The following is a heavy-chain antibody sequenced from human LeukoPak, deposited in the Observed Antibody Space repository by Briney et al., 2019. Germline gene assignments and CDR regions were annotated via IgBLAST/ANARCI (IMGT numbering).Heavy chain of an antibody. V-gene: IGHV1-69*05. J-gene: IGHJ4*02. D-gene: IGHD3-22*01. CDR1: VGTHIRYP. CDR2: IIPIFGTA. Sequence: ASVKVSFKASVGTHIRYPISWVGQAPGQGLAWTGRIIPIFGTANYAQKIQGRVTITTDESTSTAYMELSSLRSEDTAVYYCAREQDYYDSSGYYPRFAYWGQGTLVTVSS. CDR3: AREQDYYDSSGYYPRFAY.